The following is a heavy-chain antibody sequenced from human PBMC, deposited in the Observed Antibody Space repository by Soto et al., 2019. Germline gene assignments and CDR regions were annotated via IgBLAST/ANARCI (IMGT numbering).Heavy chain of an antibody. CDR2: IYYSGST. CDR3: ARQLLWFGESGWFDP. CDR1: GGSISSGGYY. J-gene: IGHJ5*02. Sequence: TLSLTCTVSGGSISSGGYYWSWIRQHPGKGLEWIGYIYYSGSTYYNPSLKSRVTISVDTSKNQFSLKLSSVTAADTAVYYCARQLLWFGESGWFDPWGQGTLVTVSS. D-gene: IGHD3-10*01. V-gene: IGHV4-31*03.